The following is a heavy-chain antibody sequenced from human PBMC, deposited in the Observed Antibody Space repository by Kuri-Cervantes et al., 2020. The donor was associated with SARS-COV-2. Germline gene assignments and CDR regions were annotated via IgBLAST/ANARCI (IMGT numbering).Heavy chain of an antibody. Sequence: GESLKISCAASGFTFSSYAMHWVRQAPGKGLEYVSAISSNGGSTYYANSVKGRFTISRDNSKNTLYLQMGSLRAEDTAVYYCARDRASWIQLFYYYYYGMDVWGQGTTVTVSS. V-gene: IGHV3-64*01. CDR1: GFTFSSYA. J-gene: IGHJ6*02. CDR3: ARDRASWIQLFYYYYYGMDV. D-gene: IGHD5-18*01. CDR2: ISSNGGST.